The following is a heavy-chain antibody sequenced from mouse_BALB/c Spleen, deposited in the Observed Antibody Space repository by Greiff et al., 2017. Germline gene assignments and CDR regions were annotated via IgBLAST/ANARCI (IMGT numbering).Heavy chain of an antibody. Sequence: EVQRVESGGGLVQPGGSLKLSCAASGFTFSSYGMSWVRQTPDKRLELVATINSNGGSTYYPDSVKGRFTISRDNAKNTLYLQMSSLKSEDTAMYYCARDHSYFDYWGQGTTLTVSS. CDR3: ARDHSYFDY. V-gene: IGHV5-6-3*01. CDR2: INSNGGST. CDR1: GFTFSSYG. J-gene: IGHJ2*01.